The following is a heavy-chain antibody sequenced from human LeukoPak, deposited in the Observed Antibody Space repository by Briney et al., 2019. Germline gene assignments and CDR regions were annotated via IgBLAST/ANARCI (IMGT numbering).Heavy chain of an antibody. CDR3: AREGTAAPYGMDV. CDR2: INHSGST. D-gene: IGHD2-2*01. Sequence: SETLSLTCAVYGGSFSGYYWSWIRQPPGKGLEWIGEINHSGSTNYNPSLKGRVTISVDTSKNQFSLKLSSVTAADTAVYYCAREGTAAPYGMDVWGKGTTVTVSS. V-gene: IGHV4-34*01. CDR1: GGSFSGYY. J-gene: IGHJ6*04.